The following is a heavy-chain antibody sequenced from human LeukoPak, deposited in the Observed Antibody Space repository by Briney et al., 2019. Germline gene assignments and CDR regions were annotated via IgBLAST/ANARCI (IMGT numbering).Heavy chain of an antibody. Sequence: GGSLRLSCAASGFTFSSYWMSWVRQAPGKGLEWVANIKQDGSEKYYVDSVKGRFTISRDNAKNSLYLQMNSLRAEDTAVYYCATLYSNYGYYYYYMDVWGKGTTVTVSS. V-gene: IGHV3-7*01. J-gene: IGHJ6*03. CDR3: ATLYSNYGYYYYYMDV. CDR2: IKQDGSEK. CDR1: GFTFSSYW. D-gene: IGHD4-11*01.